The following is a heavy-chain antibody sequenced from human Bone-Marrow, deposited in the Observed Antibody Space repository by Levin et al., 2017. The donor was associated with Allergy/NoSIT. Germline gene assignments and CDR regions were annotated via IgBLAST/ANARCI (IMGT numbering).Heavy chain of an antibody. CDR1: GFSLNTSGVG. Sequence: KVSGPTLVKPTQTLTLTCTFSGFSLNTSGVGVGWIRQPPGKALDWLALIISNDAKHYSSSLKTRLTITKDTSKNQVVLTVTNMDPVDTATYYCARKHTSNWFFDLWGRGTLVTVSS. V-gene: IGHV2-5*01. CDR2: IISNDAK. J-gene: IGHJ2*01. CDR3: ARKHTSNWFFDL. D-gene: IGHD3-3*01.